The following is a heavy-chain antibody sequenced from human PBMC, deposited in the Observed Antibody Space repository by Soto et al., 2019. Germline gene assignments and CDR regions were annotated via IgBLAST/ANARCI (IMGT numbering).Heavy chain of an antibody. J-gene: IGHJ4*02. V-gene: IGHV1-2*02. CDR3: VRGGPVAGPTSSEAYHPFDF. CDR2: INPNSGGT. CDR1: GYTFSDHY. D-gene: IGHD6-19*01. Sequence: QVQLVQSGAEVKKPGASVEVSCKTSGYTFSDHYTHWVRQAPGQGLEWMGWINPNSGGTGYAEKFKGRVTMPRDTSIITASMELNRLNSDDTAVYYCVRGGPVAGPTSSEAYHPFDFWGQGTLVTVSS.